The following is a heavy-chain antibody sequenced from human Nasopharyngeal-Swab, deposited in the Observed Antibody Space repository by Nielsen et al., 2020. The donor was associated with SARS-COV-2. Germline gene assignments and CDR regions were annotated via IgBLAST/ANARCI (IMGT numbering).Heavy chain of an antibody. CDR1: GFTFSSYE. CDR2: IISSGSTI. J-gene: IGHJ4*02. V-gene: IGHV3-48*03. D-gene: IGHD5-12*01. CDR3: ARGGYSGYV. Sequence: GRSLRLSFAASGFTFSSYETNGVRQAPGKGLEWVSYIISSGSTIYYADSVKGRFTISRDNAKNSLYLQMNSLRAEDTAVYYCARGGYSGYVWGQGPLVTVSS.